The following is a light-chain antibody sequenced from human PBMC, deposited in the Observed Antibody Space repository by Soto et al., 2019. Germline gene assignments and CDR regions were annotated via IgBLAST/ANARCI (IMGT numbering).Light chain of an antibody. CDR3: SSYTSSSTS. J-gene: IGLJ1*01. Sequence: QSALTQPASVSGSPGQSITISFTGTSSDVGGYNYVSWYQQHPGKAPKLMNYDVSNRPSGVSNRFSGSKSGNTASLTSSGRQAEDEADYYCSSYTSSSTSVGTGTKVTVL. CDR2: DVS. V-gene: IGLV2-14*01. CDR1: SSDVGGYNY.